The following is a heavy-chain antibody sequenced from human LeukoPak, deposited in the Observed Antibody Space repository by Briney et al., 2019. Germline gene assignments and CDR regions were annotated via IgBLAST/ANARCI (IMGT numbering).Heavy chain of an antibody. CDR3: ARSNSGSYADWFDP. CDR1: GYTFTSYG. J-gene: IGHJ5*02. V-gene: IGHV1-18*01. D-gene: IGHD1-26*01. CDR2: ISGYNGNT. Sequence: ASVKVSCKASGYTFTSYGISWVRQAPGQGLEWMAWISGYNGNTNYEQKLQGRVTTTTDTSTSTAYMELRSLRSDDTAVYYCARSNSGSYADWFDPWGQGTLVTVSS.